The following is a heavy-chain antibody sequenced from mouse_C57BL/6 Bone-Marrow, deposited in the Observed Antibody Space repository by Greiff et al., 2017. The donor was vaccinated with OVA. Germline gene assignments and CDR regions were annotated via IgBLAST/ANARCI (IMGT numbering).Heavy chain of an antibody. CDR1: GFTFSSYG. D-gene: IGHD2-3*01. CDR3: ASIDDGYYGGFAY. Sequence: EVQLVESGGDLVKPGGSLKLSCAASGFTFSSYGMSWVRQTPDKRLEWVATISSGGSYTYYPDSVKGRFTIYRDNAKHTLYLQMSSLKAEDTAVYYCASIDDGYYGGFAYWGQGTLVTVSA. V-gene: IGHV5-6*01. CDR2: ISSGGSYT. J-gene: IGHJ3*01.